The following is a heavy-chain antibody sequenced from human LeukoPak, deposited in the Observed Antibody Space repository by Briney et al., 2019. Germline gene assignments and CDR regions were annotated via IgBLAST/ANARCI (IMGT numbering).Heavy chain of an antibody. CDR2: INPRGGSA. CDR1: GYTFTNFY. CDR3: ARDYHGSGSLTTFDY. J-gene: IGHJ4*02. Sequence: ASVKVSCKASGYTFTNFYMHWVRQVPGQGLEWMGIINPRGGSASSAQKFQGRVTLARDTSTSTVYMELSRLRSEDTALYYCARDYHGSGSLTTFDYWGQGTLVTVSS. V-gene: IGHV1-46*01. D-gene: IGHD3-10*01.